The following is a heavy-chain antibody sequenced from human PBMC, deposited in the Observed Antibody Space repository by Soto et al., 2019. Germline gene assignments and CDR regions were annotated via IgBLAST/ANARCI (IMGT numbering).Heavy chain of an antibody. V-gene: IGHV4-39*01. CDR3: ARTPHYDFWPGGAFDI. Sequence: SETLSLTCTVSGGSISSSSYYWGWIRQPPGKGLEWIGSIYYSGSTYYNPSLKSRVTISVDTSKNQFSLKLSSVTAADTAVYYCARTPHYDFWPGGAFDIWGQGTMVTVSS. CDR2: IYYSGST. J-gene: IGHJ3*02. D-gene: IGHD3-3*01. CDR1: GGSISSSSYY.